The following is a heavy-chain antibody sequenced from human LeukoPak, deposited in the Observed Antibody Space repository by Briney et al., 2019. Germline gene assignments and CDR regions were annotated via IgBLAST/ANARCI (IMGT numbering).Heavy chain of an antibody. J-gene: IGHJ4*02. Sequence: QPGGSLRLSCAASEFTFSSYWMSWVRQAPGKGLEWVANIKQDGSEKYYVDSVKGRFTISRDNAKNSLYLQMNSLRAEDTAVYYCARDMGVHYGDYVDYWGQGTLVTVSS. V-gene: IGHV3-7*01. CDR3: ARDMGVHYGDYVDY. CDR2: IKQDGSEK. CDR1: EFTFSSYW. D-gene: IGHD4-17*01.